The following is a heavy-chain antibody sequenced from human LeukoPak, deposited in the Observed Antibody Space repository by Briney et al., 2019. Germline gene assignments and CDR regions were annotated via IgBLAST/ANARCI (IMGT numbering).Heavy chain of an antibody. V-gene: IGHV1-46*01. D-gene: IGHD3-10*01. CDR1: GYTFTSYY. CDR2: INPSGGST. CDR3: ARDRLDHYYGSGSPNYYFDY. Sequence: ASVKVSCKASGYTFTSYYMHWVRQAPGQGLEWMGIINPSGGSTSYAQKFQGRVTMTRDTSTSTVYMELSSLRSEDTAVYYCARDRLDHYYGSGSPNYYFDYWGQGTLVTASS. J-gene: IGHJ4*02.